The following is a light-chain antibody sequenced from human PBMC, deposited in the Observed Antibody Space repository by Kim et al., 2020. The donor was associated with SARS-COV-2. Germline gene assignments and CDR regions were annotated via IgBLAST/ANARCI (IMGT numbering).Light chain of an antibody. CDR2: EVS. CDR1: SIDVGGYNY. CDR3: SSYAGSNNFVV. V-gene: IGLV2-8*01. J-gene: IGLJ2*01. Sequence: QSITVSCTGTSIDVGGYNYVSWYQQHPGKAPKLMIYEVSKRPSGVPDRFSGSKSGNTASLTVSGLQAEDEADYYCSSYAGSNNFVVFGGGTKLTVL.